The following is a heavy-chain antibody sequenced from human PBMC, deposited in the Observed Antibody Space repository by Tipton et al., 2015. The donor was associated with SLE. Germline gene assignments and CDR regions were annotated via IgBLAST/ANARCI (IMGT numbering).Heavy chain of an antibody. CDR1: GFTFSNYW. CDR2: IKQDGSET. Sequence: SLRLSCAASGFTFSNYWMSWVRQAPGKGLAWLANIKQDGSETYYVDSVKGRFTISRDNAKNSLYLQMNSLKAEDTAVYYCARVMVRGVVYYYYYMDVWGKGTTVTVSS. V-gene: IGHV3-7*01. D-gene: IGHD3-10*01. CDR3: ARVMVRGVVYYYYYMDV. J-gene: IGHJ6*03.